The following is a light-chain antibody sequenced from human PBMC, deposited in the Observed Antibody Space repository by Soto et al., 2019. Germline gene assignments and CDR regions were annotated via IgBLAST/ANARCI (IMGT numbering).Light chain of an antibody. V-gene: IGKV1-5*03. CDR2: QAS. Sequence: DIQMTQSPSALSASVGDRVTITCRASQTISSWVSWYQQKPGEAPRLLIYQASSLETEVPSRFSGSGSGTEFTLTISSLQPGDFATYYCQQYNSYSLTFGQGTKVDI. CDR1: QTISSW. CDR3: QQYNSYSLT. J-gene: IGKJ1*01.